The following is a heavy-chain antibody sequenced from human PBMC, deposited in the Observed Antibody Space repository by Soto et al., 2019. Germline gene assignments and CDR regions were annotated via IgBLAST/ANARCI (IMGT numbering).Heavy chain of an antibody. CDR3: ARGGLQHALDV. Sequence: EVQLVESGGGLVQPGGSLRLSCAASGFTFSNYWMYWVRQAPGKGLVWVSRVNNDGTDTTHADSVKGRFTISRDNAENTLYLHMNGLRAEDTAVYYCARGGLQHALDVWGQGSTVTVSS. CDR2: VNNDGTDT. J-gene: IGHJ6*02. CDR1: GFTFSNYW. D-gene: IGHD6-13*01. V-gene: IGHV3-74*03.